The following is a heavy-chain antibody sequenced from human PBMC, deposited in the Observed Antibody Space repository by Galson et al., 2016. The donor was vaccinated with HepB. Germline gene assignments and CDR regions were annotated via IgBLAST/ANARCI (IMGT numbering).Heavy chain of an antibody. J-gene: IGHJ4*02. CDR2: VYRGDST. D-gene: IGHD2-2*01. CDR3: AKDGRIYCSSASCHDHFHY. Sequence: SLRLACAASGFTGSSNYLNWVRQAPGKGLEWVSVVYRGDSTYYADSVKGSFTISRDNSKKTLYLQMNSLRAEDTAVYYCAKDGRIYCSSASCHDHFHYWGQGTLVTVSS. V-gene: IGHV3-66*01. CDR1: GFTGSSNY.